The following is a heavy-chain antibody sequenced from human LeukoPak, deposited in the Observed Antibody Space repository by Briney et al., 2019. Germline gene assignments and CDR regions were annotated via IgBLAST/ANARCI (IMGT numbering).Heavy chain of an antibody. V-gene: IGHV3-7*01. CDR1: GFTFSTYW. Sequence: GGSLSLSCAASGFTFSTYWMSWARQAPGKGLEWVANIKQDESEKYYMGSVKGRFTISRDNAKNSLSLQMSSLRADDTAVYYCARVGRDSKYGYFDFWGQGTLVTVSS. D-gene: IGHD4-11*01. J-gene: IGHJ4*02. CDR3: ARVGRDSKYGYFDF. CDR2: IKQDESEK.